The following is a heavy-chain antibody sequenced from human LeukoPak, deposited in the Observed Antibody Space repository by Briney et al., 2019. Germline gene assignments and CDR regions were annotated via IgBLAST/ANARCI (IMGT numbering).Heavy chain of an antibody. CDR2: IKSKADGGTT. CDR1: GFTFSNAW. V-gene: IGHV3-15*01. Sequence: GGSLRLSCAASGFTFSNAWMSWVRQAPGKGLEWVGRIKSKADGGTTDYAAPVKGRFTISRDDSKNTLYLQMNSLKTEDTAVYYCQGSGSYYNGDAFGIWGQGTMVTVSS. CDR3: QGSGSYYNGDAFGI. D-gene: IGHD3-10*01. J-gene: IGHJ3*02.